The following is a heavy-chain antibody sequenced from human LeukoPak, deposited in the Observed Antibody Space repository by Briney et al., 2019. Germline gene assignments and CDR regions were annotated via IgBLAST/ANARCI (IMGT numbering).Heavy chain of an antibody. CDR3: ARSQYDVLTGSPDY. Sequence: ASVKVSCKAPGYTFTGYYMHWVRQAPGQGLEWMGWINPNTGGTNYAQNFQDRVTMTSDASISTAYMDLSRLTSDDTAVYYCARSQYDVLTGSPDYWGQGTLVTVSS. J-gene: IGHJ4*02. V-gene: IGHV1-2*02. CDR2: INPNTGGT. CDR1: GYTFTGYY. D-gene: IGHD3-9*01.